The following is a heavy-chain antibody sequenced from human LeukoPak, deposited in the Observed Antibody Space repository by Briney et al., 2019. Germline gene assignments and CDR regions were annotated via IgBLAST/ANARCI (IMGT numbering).Heavy chain of an antibody. CDR2: IKQDGSEK. Sequence: PGGSLRLSCAASGFTFSSYWMSWVRQAPGKGLEWVANIKQDGSEKYYVDSVKGRFTISRDNAKNSLYLQMNSLRAEDTAVYYCARGQMVRGAQDYFDYWGQGTLVTVSS. CDR1: GFTFSSYW. V-gene: IGHV3-7*01. CDR3: ARGQMVRGAQDYFDY. J-gene: IGHJ4*02. D-gene: IGHD3-10*01.